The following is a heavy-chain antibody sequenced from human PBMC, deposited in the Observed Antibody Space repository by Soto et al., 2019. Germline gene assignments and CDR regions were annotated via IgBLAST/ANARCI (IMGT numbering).Heavy chain of an antibody. CDR1: GFTFSSYS. J-gene: IGHJ4*02. V-gene: IGHV3-21*01. CDR2: ISSSSSYI. CDR3: ARDIEDSYGTNYFDY. D-gene: IGHD5-18*01. Sequence: GESLKISCAASGFTFSSYSMNWVRQAPGKGLEWVSSISSSSSYIYYAYSVKGRFTISRDNAKNSLYLQMNRLRAEDTAVYYCARDIEDSYGTNYFDYWGQGTLVTVSS.